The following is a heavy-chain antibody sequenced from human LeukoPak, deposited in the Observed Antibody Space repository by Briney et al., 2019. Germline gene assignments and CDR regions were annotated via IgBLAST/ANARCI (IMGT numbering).Heavy chain of an antibody. D-gene: IGHD2-2*01. CDR1: GYSFTSYW. CDR2: IYPGDSDT. Sequence: GESLKISCKGSGYSFTSYWIGWVRQMPGKGLEWMGIIYPGDSDTRYSPSFQGQVTISADKSISTAYLQWSSLKASDTAMYCCARQGARYCSSTSCFGDPWGQGTLVTVSS. J-gene: IGHJ5*02. V-gene: IGHV5-51*01. CDR3: ARQGARYCSSTSCFGDP.